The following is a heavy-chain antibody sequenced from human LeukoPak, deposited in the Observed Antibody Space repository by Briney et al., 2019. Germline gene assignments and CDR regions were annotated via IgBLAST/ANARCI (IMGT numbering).Heavy chain of an antibody. CDR3: ARALVGFYDSSGYWGN. V-gene: IGHV3-7*01. CDR1: GFTFSSYW. D-gene: IGHD3-22*01. CDR2: IKQDGSEK. Sequence: GGSLRLSCAASGFTFSSYWMSWVRQAPGKGLEWVANIKQDGSEKYYVDSVKGRFTISRDNAKNSLYLQMNSLRAEDTAVYYCARALVGFYDSSGYWGNWGQGTLVTISS. J-gene: IGHJ4*02.